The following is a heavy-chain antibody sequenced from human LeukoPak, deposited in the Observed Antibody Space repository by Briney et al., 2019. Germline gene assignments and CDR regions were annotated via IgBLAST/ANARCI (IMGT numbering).Heavy chain of an antibody. J-gene: IGHJ6*04. CDR2: IRAYNGNT. V-gene: IGHV1-18*04. CDR1: GYTFTSYG. D-gene: IGHD3-10*01. CDR3: ARDSITMVRGAYYGMDV. Sequence: APQKVSCTASGYTFTSYGISWVRQAPGQGLEWMGWIRAYNGNTSYAQKLQGRVTMTTDTSTSTAYMELRSLRSGDTAVYYCARDSITMVRGAYYGMDVWGKGTTVTVSS.